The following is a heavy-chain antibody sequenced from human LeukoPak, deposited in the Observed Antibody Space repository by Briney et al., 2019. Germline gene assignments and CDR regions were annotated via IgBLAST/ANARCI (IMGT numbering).Heavy chain of an antibody. J-gene: IGHJ5*02. D-gene: IGHD2-2*02. V-gene: IGHV3-20*01. CDR3: ARDRCSSTSCYNTPNWFDP. CDR2: INWNGGSR. Sequence: GGSLRLSCAASGLKFDDYGMSWVRQVPGKGLEWVSGINWNGGSRGYADSVKGRFTISRDNAKNSVYLQMNSLRSEDTAFYHCARDRCSSTSCYNTPNWFDPWGQGTLVTVSS. CDR1: GLKFDDYG.